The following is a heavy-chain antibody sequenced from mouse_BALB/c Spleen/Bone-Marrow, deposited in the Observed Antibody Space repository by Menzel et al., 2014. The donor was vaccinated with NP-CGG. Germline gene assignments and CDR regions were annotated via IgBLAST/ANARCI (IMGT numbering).Heavy chain of an antibody. CDR3: ATMITDWYFDV. CDR2: IDPANGNT. J-gene: IGHJ1*01. D-gene: IGHD2-4*01. Sequence: ASGFNIKDTYMHWVKQRPEQGLEWIGRIDPANGNTKYDPKFQGKATITADTSSNTAYLQLSSLTSEDTAVYYCATMITDWYFDVWGAGTTVTVSS. V-gene: IGHV14-3*02. CDR1: GFNIKDTY.